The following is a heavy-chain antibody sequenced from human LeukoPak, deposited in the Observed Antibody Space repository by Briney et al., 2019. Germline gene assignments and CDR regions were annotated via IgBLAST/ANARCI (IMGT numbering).Heavy chain of an antibody. D-gene: IGHD2-2*01. CDR1: GFILRNYW. CDR3: ARALDSSSSRYQAFEY. J-gene: IGHJ4*02. CDR2: IKQDESEK. Sequence: PGRSLRPSCVASGFILRNYWMSWVRQAPGKGLEWVANIKQDESEKYYVDSVKGRFTISRDNAKNSLYLQMNSLRAEDTAVYYCARALDSSSSRYQAFEYWGQGTLVTVSS. V-gene: IGHV3-7*01.